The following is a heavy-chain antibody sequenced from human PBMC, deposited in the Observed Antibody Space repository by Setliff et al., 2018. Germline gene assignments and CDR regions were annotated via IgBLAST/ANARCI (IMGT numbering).Heavy chain of an antibody. D-gene: IGHD7-27*01. J-gene: IGHJ3*02. CDR2: INTYSGQP. V-gene: IGHV7-4-1*02. CDR3: VGDPPQSGYAFAI. CDR1: GYTFTNYA. Sequence: GASVKVSCKASGYTFTNYALNWVRQAPGQAPEWLGMINTYSGQPTYAQAFGGRFVFSLDTSANTLYLQMNSLRVDDTAAYYCVGDPPQSGYAFAIWGQGTMVTVSS.